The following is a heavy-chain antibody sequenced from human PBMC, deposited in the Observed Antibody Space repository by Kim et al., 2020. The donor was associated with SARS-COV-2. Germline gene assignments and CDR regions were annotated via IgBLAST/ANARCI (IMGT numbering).Heavy chain of an antibody. Sequence: SETLSLTCTVSGGSISSYYWSWIRQPPGKGLEWIGYIYYSGSTNYNPSLKSRVTISVDTSKNQFSLKLSSVTAADTAVYYCARAGREYDFWSGYVPYFDLWGRGTLVTVSS. J-gene: IGHJ2*01. CDR1: GGSISSYY. D-gene: IGHD3-3*01. CDR2: IYYSGST. CDR3: ARAGREYDFWSGYVPYFDL. V-gene: IGHV4-59*01.